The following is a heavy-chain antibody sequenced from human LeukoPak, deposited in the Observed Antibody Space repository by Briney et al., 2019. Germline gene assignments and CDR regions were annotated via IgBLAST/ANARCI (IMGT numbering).Heavy chain of an antibody. CDR1: GYTFTSYG. D-gene: IGHD3-22*01. CDR3: ARLPLYYYDSSGLQDY. CDR2: ISAYNGNT. V-gene: IGHV1-18*01. Sequence: ASVKVSCKASGYTFTSYGISWVRQAPGQGLEWMGWISAYNGNTNYAQKLQGRVTMTTDTSTSTAYMELRSLRSDDTAVYYCARLPLYYYDSSGLQDYWGQGTLVTVSS. J-gene: IGHJ4*02.